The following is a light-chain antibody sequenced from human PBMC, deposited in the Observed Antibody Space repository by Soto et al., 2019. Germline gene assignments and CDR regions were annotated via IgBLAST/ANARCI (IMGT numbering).Light chain of an antibody. J-gene: IGKJ1*01. CDR1: QSVGSNY. CDR3: QQYGSSSWP. CDR2: GAS. Sequence: EIVLTQSPGTLSLSPGERATLSCRASQSVGSNYLAWYQQKPGQAPRILIFGASGRATGIPDRFSGSGSGTDFPLTISRLEPEDFAVYYCQQYGSSSWPFGKGTKVEIK. V-gene: IGKV3-20*01.